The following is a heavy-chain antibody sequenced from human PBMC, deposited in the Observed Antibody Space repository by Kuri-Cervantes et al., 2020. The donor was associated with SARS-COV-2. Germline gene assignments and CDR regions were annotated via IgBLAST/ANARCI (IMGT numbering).Heavy chain of an antibody. D-gene: IGHD5-12*01. J-gene: IGHJ4*02. CDR1: GFTFSSDG. V-gene: IGHV3-33*08. Sequence: GGSLRLSCAASGFTFSSDGMHWVRQAPGKGLEWVAVIWYDGSNKYYADSVKGRFTISRDNSKNTLYLQMNSLRAEDTAVYYCARDRGYGGLRYYFDYWGQGTLVTVSS. CDR3: ARDRGYGGLRYYFDY. CDR2: IWYDGSNK.